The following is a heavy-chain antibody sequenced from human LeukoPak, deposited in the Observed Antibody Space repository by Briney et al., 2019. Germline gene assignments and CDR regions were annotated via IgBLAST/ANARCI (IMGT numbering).Heavy chain of an antibody. V-gene: IGHV4-39*01. CDR1: GDSISSARNY. J-gene: IGHJ4*02. D-gene: IGHD1-1*01. Sequence: PSETLSLTCSVSGDSISSARNYWGWIRQSPGKGLEWLASIYSSGSTHSNPSLKSRVPISIDTSKNQFSLKLYSVTASDAAIYYCARHLSGTTMAHYFDFWGQGTLVTVSS. CDR3: ARHLSGTTMAHYFDF. CDR2: IYSSGST.